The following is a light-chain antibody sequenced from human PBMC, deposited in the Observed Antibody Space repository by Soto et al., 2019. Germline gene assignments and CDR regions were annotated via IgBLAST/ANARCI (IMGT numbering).Light chain of an antibody. CDR3: GSYTSSRIYV. Sequence: QSVLTQPASVSVSPGQSITISCTGTSSDVGGYNYVSWYQQHPGKAPKLMIYEVSNRPSGVSDRFSGSKSGNTASLTISGLQAEDEADYYFGSYTSSRIYVFGAGTKVTVL. J-gene: IGLJ1*01. CDR1: SSDVGGYNY. V-gene: IGLV2-14*01. CDR2: EVS.